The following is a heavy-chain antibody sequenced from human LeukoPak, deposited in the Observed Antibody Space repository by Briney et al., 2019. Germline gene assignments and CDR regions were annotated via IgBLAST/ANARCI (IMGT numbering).Heavy chain of an antibody. V-gene: IGHV3-7*05. Sequence: PGGSLRLSCADSGFTFSSYWMSWVRQAPGKGLEWVANIKQDGSEKDYVDSVKGRFTISRDNAKNSLYLQMNSLRAEDTAIYYCASGDAMDVWGQGTTVTVSS. CDR2: IKQDGSEK. J-gene: IGHJ6*02. CDR3: ASGDAMDV. CDR1: GFTFSSYW.